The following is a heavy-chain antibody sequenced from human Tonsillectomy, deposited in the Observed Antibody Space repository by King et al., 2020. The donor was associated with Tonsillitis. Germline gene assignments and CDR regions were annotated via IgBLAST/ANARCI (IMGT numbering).Heavy chain of an antibody. Sequence: QLVESGAEVKKPGASVKVSCKASNYNFISYGIGWVRQAPGQGLEWMGWISANNGSTIYAQKFQGRVTLTTVTSTNTAYMELRSLRINDTAVYYCARTWCRISTENWFDPWGQGTLVTVSS. CDR3: ARTWCRISTENWFDP. CDR2: ISANNGST. V-gene: IGHV1-18*01. CDR1: NYNFISYG. D-gene: IGHD2-2*01. J-gene: IGHJ5*02.